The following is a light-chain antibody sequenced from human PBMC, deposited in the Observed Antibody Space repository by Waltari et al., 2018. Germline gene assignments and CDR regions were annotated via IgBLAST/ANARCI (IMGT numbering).Light chain of an antibody. CDR1: QSLVYSARNTY. V-gene: IGKV2-30*01. J-gene: IGKJ2*01. CDR2: KVS. CDR3: MQGSHWPYT. Sequence: DVVMTQSPLSLPVTLGQPASISCSPSQSLVYSARNTYLNWFQQRPGQSPRRLIYKVSNRDSGVPDRFSGSGSGTDFTLKISRVEAEDVGVYYCMQGSHWPYTFGQGTKLEIK.